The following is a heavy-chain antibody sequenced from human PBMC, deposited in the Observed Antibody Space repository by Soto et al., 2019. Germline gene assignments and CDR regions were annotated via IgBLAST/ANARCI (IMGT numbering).Heavy chain of an antibody. Sequence: SETLSLTCTVSGGSISSSSYYWGCIRQPPGKGLEWIGSIYYSGSTYYNPSLKSRVTISVDTSKNQFSLELSSVTAADTAVYYWAIDGLVPAAIYYYYGMDVWCQVTTVT. CDR1: GGSISSSSYY. J-gene: IGHJ6*02. CDR3: AIDGLVPAAIYYYYGMDV. CDR2: IYYSGST. D-gene: IGHD2-2*01. V-gene: IGHV4-39*02.